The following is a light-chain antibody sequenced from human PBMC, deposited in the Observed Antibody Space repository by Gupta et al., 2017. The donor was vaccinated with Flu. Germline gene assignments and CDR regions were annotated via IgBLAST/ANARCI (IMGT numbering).Light chain of an antibody. Sequence: PVTPGESASISCRSSQSLLQTTGYNYLDWYLQKPGQSPQLLIYLGSTRASGVPDRFSGSGSGTDFTLKINRVEAEDVGVYFCMQALQTPLTFGGGTKVEIQ. CDR2: LGS. CDR3: MQALQTPLT. V-gene: IGKV2-28*01. CDR1: QSLLQTTGYNY. J-gene: IGKJ4*01.